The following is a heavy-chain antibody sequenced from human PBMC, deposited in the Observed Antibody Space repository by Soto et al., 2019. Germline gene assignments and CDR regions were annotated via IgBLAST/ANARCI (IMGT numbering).Heavy chain of an antibody. CDR1: GFTFSSYA. J-gene: IGHJ4*02. V-gene: IGHV3-30-3*01. CDR2: ISYDGSNK. Sequence: QVQLVESGGGVVQPGRSLRLSCAASGFTFSSYAMHWVRQAPGKGLEWVAVISYDGSNKYYADSVKGRFTISRDNSKNTLYLQMNSLRAEATAVYYCASGSGSSWEGDFDYWGQGSPVTVSS. D-gene: IGHD6-13*01. CDR3: ASGSGSSWEGDFDY.